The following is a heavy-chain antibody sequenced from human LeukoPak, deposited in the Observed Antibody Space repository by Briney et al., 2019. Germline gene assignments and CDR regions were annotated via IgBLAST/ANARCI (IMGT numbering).Heavy chain of an antibody. J-gene: IGHJ6*02. Sequence: ASVKVSCKASGYAFTGYYMHWVRQAPGQGLEWMGRINPNSGGTNYAQKFQGRVTMTRDTSISTAYMELSRLRSDDTAVYYCAKDDYYGIGMDVWGQGTTVTVSS. CDR3: AKDDYYGIGMDV. CDR2: INPNSGGT. V-gene: IGHV1-2*06. D-gene: IGHD3-10*01. CDR1: GYAFTGYY.